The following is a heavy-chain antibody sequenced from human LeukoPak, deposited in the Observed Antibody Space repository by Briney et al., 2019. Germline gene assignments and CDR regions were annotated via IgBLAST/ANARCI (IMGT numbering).Heavy chain of an antibody. V-gene: IGHV1-69*02. J-gene: IGHJ3*02. Sequence: GSSVKVSCKASGGTFSSYTISWVRQAPGQGLEWMGRIIPILGIANYAQKFQGRVTITADKSTSTAYMELSSLRSEETAVYYCATRPGYYGSGGQGDDAFDIWGQGTMVTVSS. CDR2: IIPILGIA. D-gene: IGHD3-22*01. CDR1: GGTFSSYT. CDR3: ATRPGYYGSGGQGDDAFDI.